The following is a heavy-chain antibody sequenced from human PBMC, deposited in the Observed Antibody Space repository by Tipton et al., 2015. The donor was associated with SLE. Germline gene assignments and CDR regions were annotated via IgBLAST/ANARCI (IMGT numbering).Heavy chain of an antibody. Sequence: TLSLTCAVYGGSFSGYYWSWIRQPPGKGLEWIGEINHSGGTNYNPSLKSRVTISVDTSKNQFSLKLSSVTAADTAVYYCARVPGLDRDFYYYDYMDVWGKGTMVTVSS. CDR2: INHSGGT. D-gene: IGHD3/OR15-3a*01. V-gene: IGHV4-34*01. CDR1: GGSFSGYY. CDR3: ARVPGLDRDFYYYDYMDV. J-gene: IGHJ6*03.